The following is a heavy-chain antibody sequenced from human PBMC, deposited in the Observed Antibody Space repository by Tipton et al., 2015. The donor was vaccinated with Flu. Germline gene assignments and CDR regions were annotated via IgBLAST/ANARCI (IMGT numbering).Heavy chain of an antibody. D-gene: IGHD6-13*01. CDR3: AKAKYSSSYYYFAY. V-gene: IGHV3-9*01. CDR1: GFTFDDYA. J-gene: IGHJ4*02. Sequence: SLRLSCAASGFTFDDYAMHWVRQAPGKGLEWVSGISWNSGSIGYADSVKGRFTISRDNAKNSLYLQMNRLRAEDTALYYCAKAKYSSSYYYFAYWGQGTLVTVSA. CDR2: ISWNSGSI.